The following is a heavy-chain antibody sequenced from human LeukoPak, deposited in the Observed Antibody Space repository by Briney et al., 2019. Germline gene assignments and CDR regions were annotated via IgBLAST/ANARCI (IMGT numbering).Heavy chain of an antibody. Sequence: KVSCKASGYTFTSYDINWVRQMPGKGLEWMGIIYPGDSDTRYSPSFQGQVTISADKSISTAYLQWSSLKASGTAMYYCAGGGYSYGIIDYWGQGTLVTVSS. D-gene: IGHD5-18*01. J-gene: IGHJ4*02. CDR1: GYTFTSYD. V-gene: IGHV5-51*01. CDR3: AGGGYSYGIIDY. CDR2: IYPGDSDT.